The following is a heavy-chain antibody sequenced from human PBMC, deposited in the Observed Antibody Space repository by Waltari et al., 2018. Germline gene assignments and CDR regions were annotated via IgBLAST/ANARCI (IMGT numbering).Heavy chain of an antibody. CDR1: EFTFSSYP. Sequence: QVQLVESGGGVVQPGRSLRLSCAASEFTFSSYPIHWVRQAPGKGLEWVAVISYNERNIYYVDSVRGRFAISRDNSKKMLYLQMNSLRAEDTAVYYCARDYCDRTNCHGMDVWGQGTTVTVSS. CDR3: ARDYCDRTNCHGMDV. CDR2: ISYNERNI. D-gene: IGHD3-22*01. V-gene: IGHV3-30*09. J-gene: IGHJ6*02.